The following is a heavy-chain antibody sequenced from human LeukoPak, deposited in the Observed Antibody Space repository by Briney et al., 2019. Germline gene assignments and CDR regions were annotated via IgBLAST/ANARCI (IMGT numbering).Heavy chain of an antibody. J-gene: IGHJ5*02. CDR3: ARAKYCSGGSCYSPWFDP. CDR2: IYYSGST. V-gene: IGHV4-31*03. CDR1: GGSISSGGYS. Sequence: SETLSLTCTVSGGSISSGGYSWSWIRQHPGKGLEWIGYIYYSGSTYYNPSLKSRVTISVDTSKNQFSLKLSSVTAADTAVYYCARAKYCSGGSCYSPWFDPWGQGTLVTVSS. D-gene: IGHD2-15*01.